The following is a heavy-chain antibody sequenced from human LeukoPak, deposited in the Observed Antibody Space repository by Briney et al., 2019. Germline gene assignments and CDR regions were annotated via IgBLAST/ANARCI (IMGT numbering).Heavy chain of an antibody. CDR1: GFTFSSYG. CDR3: AKSISSSSRSAFDI. D-gene: IGHD6-6*01. CDR2: ISYDGSNK. V-gene: IGHV3-30*18. J-gene: IGHJ3*02. Sequence: GGSLRLSCAASGFTFSSYGMHWVRQAPGKGLEWVAVISYDGSNKYYADSVKGRFTISRDNSKNTLYLQMNSLRAEDTAVYYCAKSISSSSRSAFDIWGQGTMVTVSS.